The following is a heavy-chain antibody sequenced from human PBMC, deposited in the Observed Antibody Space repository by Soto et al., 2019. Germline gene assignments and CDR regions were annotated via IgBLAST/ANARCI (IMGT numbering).Heavy chain of an antibody. V-gene: IGHV1-18*01. Sequence: ASVTVSCKPSGYTFTRYGISWVRQAPGQGLEWMGWISGYNGDTNYAQKFQDRVSMTIDTSTGTAYMELRSLTSDDTAIYYCAKNGQPPYYYYGLDVWGQGTKVTVSS. CDR3: AKNGQPPYYYYGLDV. J-gene: IGHJ6*02. CDR2: ISGYNGDT. CDR1: GYTFTRYG. D-gene: IGHD2-8*01.